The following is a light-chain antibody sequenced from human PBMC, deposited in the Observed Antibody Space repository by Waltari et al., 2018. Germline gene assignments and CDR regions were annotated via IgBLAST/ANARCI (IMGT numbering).Light chain of an antibody. J-gene: IGKJ1*01. CDR2: DAS. CDR1: QSVGRT. V-gene: IGKV3-20*01. CDR3: QKYGTRPAT. Sequence: EIVLTQSPSSLSLSPGDRATLYCRASQSVGRTLAWYQQRPGQAPRLLIYDASSRATGIPDRFSGSGSGTDFSLTISRLEPEDFAVYYCQKYGTRPATFGQGTKVEVK.